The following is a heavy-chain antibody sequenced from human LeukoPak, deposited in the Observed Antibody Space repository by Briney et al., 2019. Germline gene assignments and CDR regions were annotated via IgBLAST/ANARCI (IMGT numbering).Heavy chain of an antibody. V-gene: IGHV4-4*07. CDR1: GGSISSYY. Sequence: SETLSLTCTVSGGSISSYYWSWIRQPAGKGLEWIGRIYASGNTNYNPSLKSRVTISLDTSKNQFSLKLSSVTAADTAVYYCARDAGYCTSDTCFKWFDPWGQGTLVTVSS. CDR3: ARDAGYCTSDTCFKWFDP. CDR2: IYASGNT. J-gene: IGHJ5*02. D-gene: IGHD2-8*01.